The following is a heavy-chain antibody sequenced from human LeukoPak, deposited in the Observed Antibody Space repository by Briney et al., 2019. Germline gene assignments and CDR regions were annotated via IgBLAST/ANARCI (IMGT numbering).Heavy chain of an antibody. CDR1: GFTFSSYE. V-gene: IGHV3-48*03. CDR3: ARQTSLEFSSAYYMDV. CDR2: ISSSGSTI. Sequence: PGGSLRLSCAASGFTFSSYEMNWVRQAPGKGLEWVSYISSSGSTIYYADSVKGRFTISRDNAKNSLYLQMNSLRAEDTAVYYCARQTSLEFSSAYYMDVWGKGTTVTISS. J-gene: IGHJ6*03. D-gene: IGHD3-3*02.